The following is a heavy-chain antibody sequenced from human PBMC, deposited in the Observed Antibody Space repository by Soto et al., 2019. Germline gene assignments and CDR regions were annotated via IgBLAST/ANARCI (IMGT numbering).Heavy chain of an antibody. V-gene: IGHV4-39*01. CDR2: TDYSGAT. CDR3: TSRHVAAAGGFDP. D-gene: IGHD6-13*01. CDR1: GASISSGDYY. Sequence: SETLSLTCTVAGASISSGDYYWGWFRQHPGKRLEWIGSTDYSGATYYNPTLKSRFAISADTPKNQFTLKLDSVTAAGTAMYFCTSRHVAAAGGFDPWGQGTLGTVSS. J-gene: IGHJ5*02.